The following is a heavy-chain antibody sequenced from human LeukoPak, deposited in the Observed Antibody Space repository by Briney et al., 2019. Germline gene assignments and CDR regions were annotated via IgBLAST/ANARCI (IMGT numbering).Heavy chain of an antibody. CDR1: GFTFSSYG. Sequence: GGSLRLSCAASGFTFSSYGMHWVRQAPGRGLEWVASIKEDGRQAYYMDSVKDRFTISRDNSKKSLYLQVNSLRIEDTAVYYCAREWYDYGGDSEGYWGQGTLVSVSS. D-gene: IGHD4-23*01. CDR3: AREWYDYGGDSEGY. V-gene: IGHV3-7*01. CDR2: IKEDGRQA. J-gene: IGHJ4*02.